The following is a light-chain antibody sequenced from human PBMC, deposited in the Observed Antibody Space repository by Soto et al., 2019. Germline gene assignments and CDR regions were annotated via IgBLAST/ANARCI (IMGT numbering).Light chain of an antibody. V-gene: IGKV3-20*01. CDR2: DAS. CDR3: QQFSSCPLT. CDR1: QTVRNNY. Sequence: EFVLTQSPCTLSLSPGERATLSCRASQTVRNNYLAWYQQKPGQAPRLLIYDASSRATGIPDRFSGGGSGTDFTLTISRLEPEDFAVYYCQQFSSCPLTFGGGTKVDI. J-gene: IGKJ4*01.